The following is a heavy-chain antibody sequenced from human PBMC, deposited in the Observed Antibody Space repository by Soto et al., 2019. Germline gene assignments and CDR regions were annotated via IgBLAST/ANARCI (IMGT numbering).Heavy chain of an antibody. CDR2: IYYSGST. V-gene: IGHV4-59*08. CDR1: GGTISSWY. CDR3: ARRYGSAIDY. D-gene: IGHD1-26*01. Sequence: SETLSLTCTVSGGTISSWYWSWIRQPPGKGLEWIGYIYYSGSTNCNPSLKSRVTISVDTSKNQFSLKLSSVTAADTAVYYCARRYGSAIDYWGQGTLVTVPS. J-gene: IGHJ4*02.